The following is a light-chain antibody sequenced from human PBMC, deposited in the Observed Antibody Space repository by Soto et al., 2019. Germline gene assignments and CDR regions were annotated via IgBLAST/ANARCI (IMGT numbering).Light chain of an antibody. CDR1: QSVSSN. V-gene: IGKV3-15*01. J-gene: IGKJ1*01. CDR3: HQYNNWPPWT. CDR2: GAS. Sequence: EIVMTQSPATLSVSPGERATLSCRASQSVSSNLAWYQQKPGQAPRLLLYGASTRATGSPARFSGSVSGTEFTLTISSLQSEDFAVYYCHQYNNWPPWTFGQGTKVESK.